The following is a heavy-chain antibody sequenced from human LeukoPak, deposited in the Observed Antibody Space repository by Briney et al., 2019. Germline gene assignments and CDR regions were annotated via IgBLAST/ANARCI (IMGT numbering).Heavy chain of an antibody. CDR2: IYYSGST. Sequence: SETLSLACTVSGGSISSYYWSWIRQPPGKGLEWIGYIYYSGSTQYNPSLESRVTILVDTSKNQFSLKLSSVTAADTAVYYCARYFGYYYGMDVWGQGTTVTVS. CDR3: ARYFGYYYGMDV. J-gene: IGHJ6*02. CDR1: GGSISSYY. V-gene: IGHV4-59*01. D-gene: IGHD2/OR15-2a*01.